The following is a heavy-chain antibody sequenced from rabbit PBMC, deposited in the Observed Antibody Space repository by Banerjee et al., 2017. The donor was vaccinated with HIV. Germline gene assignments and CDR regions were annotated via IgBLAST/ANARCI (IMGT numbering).Heavy chain of an antibody. J-gene: IGHJ4*01. CDR3: AREDGGVGGYDNNL. V-gene: IGHV1S40*01. CDR2: ITYGGSA. CDR1: GFDFSSYG. D-gene: IGHD1-1*01. Sequence: QSLEESGGGLVQPEGSLTLTCTASGFDFSSYGVSWVRQAPGEGLEWIGYITYGGSAYYASWAKGRFTISKTSSTTVTLQMTSLTAADTATYFCAREDGGVGGYDNNLWGQGTLVTVS.